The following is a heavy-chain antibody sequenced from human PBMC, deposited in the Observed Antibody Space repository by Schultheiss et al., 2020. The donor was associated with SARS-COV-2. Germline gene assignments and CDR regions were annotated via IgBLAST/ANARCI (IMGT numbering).Heavy chain of an antibody. CDR1: GGSISSSSYY. CDR3: AREYYYDSSGYPPHAFDI. CDR2: IYYSGST. D-gene: IGHD3-22*01. Sequence: GSLRLSCTVSGGSISSSSYYWGWIRQPPGKGLEWIGSIYYSGSTYYNPSLKSRVTISVDTSKNQFSLKLSSVTAADTAVYYCAREYYYDSSGYPPHAFDIWGQGTMVTVSS. V-gene: IGHV4-39*07. J-gene: IGHJ3*02.